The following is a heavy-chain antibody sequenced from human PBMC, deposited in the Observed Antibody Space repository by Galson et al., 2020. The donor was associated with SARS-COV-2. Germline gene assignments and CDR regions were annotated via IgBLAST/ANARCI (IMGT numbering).Heavy chain of an antibody. CDR3: ARGGGVADLAFDP. CDR1: GGSISSGGYY. V-gene: IGHV4-31*03. J-gene: IGHJ5*02. CDR2: IYYSGST. D-gene: IGHD6-19*01. Sequence: ASETLSLTCTVSGGSISSGGYYWSWIRQHPGKGLEWIGYIYYSGSTYYNPSLKSRVTISVDTSKNQFSLKLSSVTAADTAVYYCARGGGVADLAFDPWGQGTLVTVSS.